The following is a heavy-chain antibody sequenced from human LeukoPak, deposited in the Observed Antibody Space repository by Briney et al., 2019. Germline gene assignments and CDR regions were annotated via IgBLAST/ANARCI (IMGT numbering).Heavy chain of an antibody. CDR1: GFTFSNYP. CDR3: AREHIASGCTNWFDS. D-gene: IGHD6-13*01. Sequence: GGSLRLFCAVSGFTFSNYPVQWARQAPGRGLEWVAVISFDGNNKYYADSEKGRYTISRDNPKNTLYLQMNRLRPEAAAVYYCAREHIASGCTNWFDSWGQGTLVTVSS. V-gene: IGHV3-30*04. J-gene: IGHJ5*01. CDR2: ISFDGNNK.